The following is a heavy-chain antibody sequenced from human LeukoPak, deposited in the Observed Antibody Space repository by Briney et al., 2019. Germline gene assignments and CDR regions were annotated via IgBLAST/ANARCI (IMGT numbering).Heavy chain of an antibody. CDR2: ISSSSYI. V-gene: IGHV3-21*01. D-gene: IGHD3-9*01. J-gene: IGHJ4*02. CDR1: GFTFSSYS. CDR3: ARAQTDILFDY. Sequence: GGSLRLSCAASGFTFSSYSMNWVRQAPGKGLEWVSSISSSSYIYYADTVKGRFTISRDNAKNSLYLQMNSLRAEDTAVYYCARAQTDILFDYWGQGTLVTVSS.